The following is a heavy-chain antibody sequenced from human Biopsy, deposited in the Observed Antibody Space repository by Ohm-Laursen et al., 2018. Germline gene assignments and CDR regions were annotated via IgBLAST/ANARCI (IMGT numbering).Heavy chain of an antibody. D-gene: IGHD4-17*01. CDR3: ALAAAQTVTHFDY. Sequence: SLRLSCAASGFTFSSYPMTWFRQAPGKGLEWVSTISGNSDIIYDADSVKGRFTISRDNSKNTLYLQMNSLRADDTAVYYCALAAAQTVTHFDYWGQGTLVTVSS. J-gene: IGHJ4*02. CDR2: ISGNSDII. CDR1: GFTFSSYP. V-gene: IGHV3-23*01.